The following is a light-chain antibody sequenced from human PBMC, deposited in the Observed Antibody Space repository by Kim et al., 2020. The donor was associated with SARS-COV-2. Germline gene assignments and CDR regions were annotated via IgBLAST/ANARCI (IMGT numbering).Light chain of an antibody. CDR2: QDS. V-gene: IGLV3-1*01. J-gene: IGLJ2*01. Sequence: SYELTQPPSVSVSPGPTASITCSGDKLGDKYACWYQQKPGQSPVLVIYQDSKRPSGIPERFSGSNSGNTATLTISGTQAMDEADYYCQAWDSSTGVVFGGGTQLTVL. CDR3: QAWDSSTGVV. CDR1: KLGDKY.